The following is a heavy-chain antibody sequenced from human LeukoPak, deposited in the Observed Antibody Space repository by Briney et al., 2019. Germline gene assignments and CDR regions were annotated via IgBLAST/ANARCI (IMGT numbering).Heavy chain of an antibody. CDR3: AKDKEGASVFDY. V-gene: IGHV3-23*01. J-gene: IGHJ4*02. CDR1: GFTFSSFA. Sequence: GGSLRLSCAASGFTFSSFAMRWVRQAPGKGLEWVSSISGSGAGTYYADSVKGRFTISRDNSKNTLYLQMNSLRAEDTAVYYCAKDKEGASVFDYWGRGTLVTVSS. D-gene: IGHD1-26*01. CDR2: ISGSGAGT.